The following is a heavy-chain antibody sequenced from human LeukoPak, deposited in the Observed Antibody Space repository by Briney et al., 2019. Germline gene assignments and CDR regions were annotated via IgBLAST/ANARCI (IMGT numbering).Heavy chain of an antibody. D-gene: IGHD3-16*01. CDR3: ARALGASRFDY. CDR2: IYSGGST. J-gene: IGHJ4*02. Sequence: GGSLRLSCAASGFTVSSNYMSWVRQAPGKGLEWVSVIYSGGSTHYADSVKGRFTISRDNSKNTLYLQMNSLRAEDTAVYYCARALGASRFDYWGQGTLVTVSS. CDR1: GFTVSSNY. V-gene: IGHV3-53*01.